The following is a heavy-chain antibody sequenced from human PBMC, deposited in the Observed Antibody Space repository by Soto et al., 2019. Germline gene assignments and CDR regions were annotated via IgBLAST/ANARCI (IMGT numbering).Heavy chain of an antibody. V-gene: IGHV4-59*08. Sequence: SETLSLTCTVSGGSISSYYWSWIRQPPGKGLEWIGYIYYSGSTNYNPSLKSRVTISVDTSKNQFSLKLSSVTAADTAVYYCARAPHKVDAYYDKNYYMDVWGKGTTVTVSS. CDR2: IYYSGST. D-gene: IGHD3-9*01. J-gene: IGHJ6*03. CDR1: GGSISSYY. CDR3: ARAPHKVDAYYDKNYYMDV.